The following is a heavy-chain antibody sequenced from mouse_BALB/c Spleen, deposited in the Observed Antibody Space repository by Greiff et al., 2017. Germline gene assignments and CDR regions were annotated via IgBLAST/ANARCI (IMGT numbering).Heavy chain of an antibody. CDR2: ISSGGSYT. CDR1: GFTFSSYG. Sequence: VQLKESGGDLVKPGGSLKLSCAASGFTFSSYGMSWVRQTPDKRLEWVATISSGGSYTYYPDSVKGRFTISRDNAKNTLYLQMSSLKSEDTAMYYCARRNGNYWFAYWGQGTLVTVSA. V-gene: IGHV5-6*01. CDR3: ARRNGNYWFAY. J-gene: IGHJ3*01. D-gene: IGHD2-1*01.